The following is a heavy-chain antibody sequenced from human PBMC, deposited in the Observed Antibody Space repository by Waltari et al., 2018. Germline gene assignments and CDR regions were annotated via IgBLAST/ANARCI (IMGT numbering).Heavy chain of an antibody. CDR1: GFTFSSYG. D-gene: IGHD3-10*01. Sequence: EVQLVESGGGLVQPGGSLRLSCTASGFTFSSYGMTWVRQAPGKGLGRVSAIGGSTGSTNYADSVRGRFTISRDNSKNTLYLQMNSLRAEDTALYYCAKSGRSPWAFDIWGQGTMVTVSS. J-gene: IGHJ3*02. V-gene: IGHV3-23*04. CDR2: IGGSTGST. CDR3: AKSGRSPWAFDI.